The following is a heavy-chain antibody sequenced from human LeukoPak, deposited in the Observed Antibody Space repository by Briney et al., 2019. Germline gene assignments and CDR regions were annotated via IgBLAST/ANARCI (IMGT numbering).Heavy chain of an antibody. CDR2: IKEDGSEE. CDR3: AKDIVDTAMGTSFDY. CDR1: GFTFSSYW. D-gene: IGHD5-18*01. J-gene: IGHJ4*02. V-gene: IGHV3-7*03. Sequence: GGSLRLSCAASGFTFSSYWMSWVRQAPGKGLECVANIKEDGSEEYYVDSVKGRFSISRDNAKNSLYLQMNSLRAEDTALYYCAKDIVDTAMGTSFDYWGQGTLVTVSS.